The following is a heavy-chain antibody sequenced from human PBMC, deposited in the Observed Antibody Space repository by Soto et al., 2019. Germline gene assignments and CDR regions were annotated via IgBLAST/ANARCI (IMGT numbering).Heavy chain of an antibody. Sequence: GGSLRLSCAASGFTFISNDMSWVRQAPWKGLEWASSISASGRSLFYADAVKGRFTISRDNSKNTLYLQMSSLTAEDTAVYYCAKGTSKLDYWGQGTLVTVS. V-gene: IGHV3-23*01. CDR3: AKGTSKLDY. CDR2: ISASGRSL. CDR1: GFTFISND. J-gene: IGHJ4*02. D-gene: IGHD2-2*01.